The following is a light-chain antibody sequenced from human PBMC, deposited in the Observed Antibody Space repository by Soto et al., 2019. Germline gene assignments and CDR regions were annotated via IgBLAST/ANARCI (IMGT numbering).Light chain of an antibody. Sequence: EVVLMQSPDTLSLSPGERATLSCRASESISSHYIAWYQHKPGQAPRLLIFGASTRATGIPDRFSGCWSGTDFTLTISRLEPEDCAMYYCQTVGDYPFTFGPGTKVDIK. CDR3: QTVGDYPFT. J-gene: IGKJ3*01. V-gene: IGKV3-20*01. CDR1: ESISSHY. CDR2: GAS.